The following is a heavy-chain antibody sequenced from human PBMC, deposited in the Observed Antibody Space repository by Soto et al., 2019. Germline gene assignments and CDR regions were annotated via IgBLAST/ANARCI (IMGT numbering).Heavy chain of an antibody. D-gene: IGHD3-22*01. CDR2: ISVYNADT. CDR3: ARAEYYYGSSGYYLLFYFDY. CDR1: GYKFTNFG. V-gene: IGHV1-18*01. J-gene: IGHJ4*02. Sequence: QGQLVQSGPEVKNPGASVKVSCKASGYKFTNFGIAWIRQAPGQGLEWMGRISVYNADTTFAQNFQDRVTLPADSSTSTAYKELRRLRYDDTAVYYVARAEYYYGSSGYYLLFYFDYWGQGTLVTVSS.